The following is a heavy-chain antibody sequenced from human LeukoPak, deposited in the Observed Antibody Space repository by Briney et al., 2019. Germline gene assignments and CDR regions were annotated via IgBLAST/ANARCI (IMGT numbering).Heavy chain of an antibody. CDR2: TEYSGINK. V-gene: IGHV3-30-3*01. CDR3: ARELAGEALDV. J-gene: IGHJ3*01. CDR1: GFSFSNYI. D-gene: IGHD3-10*01. Sequence: GGSLRLSCAASGFSFSNYIMHWVRQAPGKGLEWVAVTEYSGINKYYADSMKGRFTISRDNSKNTLFLQMISLRPEDTAIYYCARELAGEALDVWGQGTMVTVSS.